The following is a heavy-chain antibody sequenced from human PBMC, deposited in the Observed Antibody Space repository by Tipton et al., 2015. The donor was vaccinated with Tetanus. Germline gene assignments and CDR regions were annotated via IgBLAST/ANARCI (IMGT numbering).Heavy chain of an antibody. CDR3: SSSPGNHYLAFFDY. Sequence: LRLSCTVSGGSISSYYWSWIRQPPGKGLEWIGYIYYSGSTNYNPSLKSRVTISVDTSKNQFSLMLSSVTAADTAVYYCSSSPGNHYLAFFDYWGRGTLVTVSS. D-gene: IGHD2/OR15-2a*01. V-gene: IGHV4-59*08. CDR2: IYYSGST. J-gene: IGHJ4*02. CDR1: GGSISSYY.